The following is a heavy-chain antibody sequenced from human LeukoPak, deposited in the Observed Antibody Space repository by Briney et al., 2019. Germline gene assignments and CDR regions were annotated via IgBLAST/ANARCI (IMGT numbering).Heavy chain of an antibody. CDR1: GGSISSYY. V-gene: IGHV4-59*01. J-gene: IGHJ2*01. Sequence: SETLSLTCTVSGGSISSYYWSWIRQPPGKGLEWIGYIYYSGSTNYSPSLKSRLAISVDTSKNQFSLKLSSVTAADTAVYYCARTYGSSGLGYFDLWGRGTLVTVSS. D-gene: IGHD6-13*01. CDR3: ARTYGSSGLGYFDL. CDR2: IYYSGST.